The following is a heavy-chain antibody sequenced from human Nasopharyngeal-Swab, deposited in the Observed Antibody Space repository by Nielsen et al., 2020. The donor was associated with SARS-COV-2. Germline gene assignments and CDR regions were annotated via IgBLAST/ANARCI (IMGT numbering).Heavy chain of an antibody. CDR3: ARDLAGSDY. J-gene: IGHJ4*02. D-gene: IGHD6-13*01. V-gene: IGHV3-7*01. CDR1: GFTFSTYW. CDR2: INQDGSEQ. Sequence: GGSLRLSCAASGFTFSTYWMSWVRQAPGKGLEWVANINQDGSEQYYVDSVKGRFTISRDNAKTSLYLQMNSLRPDDTAVYYCARDLAGSDYWGQGTLVTVSS.